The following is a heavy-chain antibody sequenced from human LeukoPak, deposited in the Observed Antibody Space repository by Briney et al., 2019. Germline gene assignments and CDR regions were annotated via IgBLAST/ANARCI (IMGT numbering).Heavy chain of an antibody. CDR2: ISGSGGST. V-gene: IGHV3-23*01. Sequence: GGSLRLSCAASGFTFSTYAMSWVRQAPGKGLEWVSAISGSGGSTYYVDSVKGRFTISRDNSKNTLYLQMNSLRAEDTAVYYCATPLLSRGPNPKNDYWGQGTLVTVSS. CDR1: GFTFSTYA. J-gene: IGHJ4*02. D-gene: IGHD2/OR15-2a*01. CDR3: ATPLLSRGPNPKNDY.